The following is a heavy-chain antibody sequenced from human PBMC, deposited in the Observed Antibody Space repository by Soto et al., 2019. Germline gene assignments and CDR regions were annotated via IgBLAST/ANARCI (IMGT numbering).Heavy chain of an antibody. CDR2: TTAILGTR. J-gene: IGHJ4*02. D-gene: IGHD5-18*01. CDR1: GDTLSHYG. V-gene: IGHV1-69*01. Sequence: QVQLVQSGAEVKKPGSSVKVSCTASGDTLSHYGVSWVRQVPGQGLEWMGGTTAILGTRDYAQKFQGRMTITSDESTTTAYMELNSLTSDDTAVYYCEAGDISDTGDHWGQGTLVTVSS. CDR3: EAGDISDTGDH.